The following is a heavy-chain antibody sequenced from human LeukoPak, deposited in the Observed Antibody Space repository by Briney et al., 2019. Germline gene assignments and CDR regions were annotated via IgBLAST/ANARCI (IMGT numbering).Heavy chain of an antibody. CDR2: ISSSSSTI. CDR3: ARPIAAAGTNFDY. V-gene: IGHV3-48*01. J-gene: IGHJ4*02. CDR1: GFTFSSYS. Sequence: PGGSLRLSCAASGFTFSSYSMNWVRQAPGKGLEWVSYISSSSSTIYYADSVKGRFTISRDNAKNSLYLQMNSLRAEDTAVYYCARPIAAAGTNFDYWGQGTLVTVSS. D-gene: IGHD6-13*01.